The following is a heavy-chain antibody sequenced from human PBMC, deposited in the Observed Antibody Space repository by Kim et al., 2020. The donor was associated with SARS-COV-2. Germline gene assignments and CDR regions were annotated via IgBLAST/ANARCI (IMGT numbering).Heavy chain of an antibody. J-gene: IGHJ1*01. CDR3: AREARSNSYYYYDSSGHSSEFQH. V-gene: IGHV3-11*01. D-gene: IGHD3-22*01. CDR1: GFTFSDYY. Sequence: GGSLRLSCAASGFTFSDYYMSWIRQAPGKGLEWVSYISSSGSTIYYADSVKGRFTISRDNAKNSLYLQMNSLRAEDTAVYYCAREARSNSYYYYDSSGHSSEFQHWGQGTLVTVSS. CDR2: ISSSGSTI.